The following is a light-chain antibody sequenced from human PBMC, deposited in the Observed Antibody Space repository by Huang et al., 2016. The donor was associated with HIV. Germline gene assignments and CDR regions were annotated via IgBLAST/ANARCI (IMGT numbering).Light chain of an antibody. CDR3: QQYNNGPPLT. V-gene: IGKV3-15*01. Sequence: EVVMTQSPNTLSVSSGERATLSCRASQSISSNLAWYQQKPGQAPRLLIYRASARAGGVPARFSGSGSGTEFTLTISSLQSEDFAIYYCQQYNNGPPLTFGGGTKVEI. CDR2: RAS. J-gene: IGKJ4*01. CDR1: QSISSN.